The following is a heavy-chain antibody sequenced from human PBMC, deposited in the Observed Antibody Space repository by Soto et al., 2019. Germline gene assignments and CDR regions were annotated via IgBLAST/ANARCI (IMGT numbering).Heavy chain of an antibody. CDR1: GGSFSGYY. V-gene: IGHV4-34*01. CDR3: ARGRYSSGWARYDY. CDR2: INHSGST. Sequence: QVQLQQWGAGLLKPSETLSLTCAVYGGSFSGYYWSWIRQPPGKGLEWIGEINHSGSTNYNPSLKSRVTISVDTSKIQFSLKLSSVTAADTAVYYCARGRYSSGWARYDYWGQGTLVTVSS. D-gene: IGHD6-19*01. J-gene: IGHJ4*02.